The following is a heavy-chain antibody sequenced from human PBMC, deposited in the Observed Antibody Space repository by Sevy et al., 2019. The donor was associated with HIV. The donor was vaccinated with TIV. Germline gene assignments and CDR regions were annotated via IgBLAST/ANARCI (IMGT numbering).Heavy chain of an antibody. D-gene: IGHD3-3*01. Sequence: GSLRLSCAASGFTFNTYAMNWVRQAPGKGLEWISGISGSGRSTYYADSVKGRFTLSRDNSKNTVYLQMSNLRAEDTAVYYCAKDISVGDYYFDYWGQGALVTVSS. J-gene: IGHJ4*02. CDR1: GFTFNTYA. CDR2: ISGSGRST. CDR3: AKDISVGDYYFDY. V-gene: IGHV3-23*01.